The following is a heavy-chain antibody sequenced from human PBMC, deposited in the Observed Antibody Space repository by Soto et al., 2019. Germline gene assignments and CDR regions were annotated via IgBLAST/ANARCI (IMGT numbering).Heavy chain of an antibody. CDR3: AKDTMVRGEGGMDV. D-gene: IGHD3-10*01. Sequence: QVQLVESGGGVVQPGRSLRLSCAASGFTFSSYGMHWVRQAPGKGLEWVAVISYNGSNKYYADSVKGRFTISRDNSKNTLYLQMNSLRAEDTAVYYCAKDTMVRGEGGMDVWGQGTTVTVSS. CDR2: ISYNGSNK. J-gene: IGHJ6*02. CDR1: GFTFSSYG. V-gene: IGHV3-30*18.